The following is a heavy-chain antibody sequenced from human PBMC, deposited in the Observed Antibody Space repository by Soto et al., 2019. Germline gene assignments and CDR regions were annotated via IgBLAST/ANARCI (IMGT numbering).Heavy chain of an antibody. D-gene: IGHD1-26*01. CDR3: ARGGSLNWYFDH. V-gene: IGHV3-74*01. CDR1: GFTFSSYW. CDR2: INSDGSST. Sequence: EVQLVESGGGLVQPGGSLRLSCAASGFTFSSYWMHWVRQAPGKGLVWVSRINSDGSSTSYADSVKGRFTISRDNAKNTLYLHMNSLRAEDTAVYYCARGGSLNWYFDHWGRGTLVTVSS. J-gene: IGHJ2*01.